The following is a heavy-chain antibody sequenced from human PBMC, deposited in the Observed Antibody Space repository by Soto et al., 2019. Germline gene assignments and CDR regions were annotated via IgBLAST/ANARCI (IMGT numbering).Heavy chain of an antibody. J-gene: IGHJ6*02. Sequence: EVQLLXSGGXXXXXXXXLRLSCXAXXFTXXXXXMSXVXXXXXXXXXXXSVISGSGGSTYYADSVKGRFTISRDNSKNTLYLQMNSLRADDTAVYYCAKDHASSRTWYYYGMDVWGQGTTVTVSS. CDR3: AKDHASSRTWYYYGMDV. V-gene: IGHV3-23*01. D-gene: IGHD2-2*01. CDR1: XFTXXXXX. CDR2: ISGSGGST.